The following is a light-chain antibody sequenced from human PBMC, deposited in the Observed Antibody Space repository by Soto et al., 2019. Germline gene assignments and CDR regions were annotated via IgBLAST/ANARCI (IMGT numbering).Light chain of an antibody. J-gene: IGLJ2*01. V-gene: IGLV1-40*01. CDR1: SSNIGAGYD. CDR2: SNS. CDR3: QSYDSSLSGYVV. Sequence: QSVLTQPPSVSGAPGQRVTISCTGSSSNIGAGYDVHWYQQLPGTAPKLLIYSNSNRPSEVPDRFSGSKSGTSASLAITGLQAEDEADYYCQSYDSSLSGYVVFGGGTQLTVL.